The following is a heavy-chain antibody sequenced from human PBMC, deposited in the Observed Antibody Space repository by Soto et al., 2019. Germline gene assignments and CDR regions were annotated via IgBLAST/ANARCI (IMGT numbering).Heavy chain of an antibody. D-gene: IGHD5-12*01. V-gene: IGHV3-33*01. CDR2: IWFDANIK. CDR1: GFTFSDYG. CDR3: AREPRRISGYPWGPGDL. Sequence: PGGSLRLSCAASGFTFSDYGMHWVRQAPGKGLEWVAVIWFDANIKYYTDSVKGRFTISGDSSKNTVYLQINSLRVEDTALYYCAREPRRISGYPWGPGDLWGQGTLVTVSS. J-gene: IGHJ5*02.